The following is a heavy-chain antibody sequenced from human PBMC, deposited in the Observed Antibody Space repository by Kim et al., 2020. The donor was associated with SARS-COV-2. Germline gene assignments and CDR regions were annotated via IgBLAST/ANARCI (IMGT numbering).Heavy chain of an antibody. CDR3: ARHIVVVPAATQLEVWFDP. Sequence: GESLKISCKGSGYSFTSYWISWVRQMPGKGLEWMGRIDPSDSYTNYSPSFQGHVTISADKSISTAYLQWSSLKASDTAMYYCARHIVVVPAATQLEVWFDPWCQGTLVTVSS. J-gene: IGHJ5*02. CDR1: GYSFTSYW. D-gene: IGHD2-2*01. V-gene: IGHV5-10-1*01. CDR2: IDPSDSYT.